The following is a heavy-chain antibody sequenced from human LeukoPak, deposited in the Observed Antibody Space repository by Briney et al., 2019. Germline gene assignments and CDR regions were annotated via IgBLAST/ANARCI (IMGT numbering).Heavy chain of an antibody. CDR2: INWNGGST. D-gene: IGHD4-17*01. Sequence: GGSLRLSCAASGFIFDDYGMSWVRQAPGKGLEWVSGINWNGGSTGYADSVKGRFTISRDNAKNSLYLQMNSLRAEDTALYHCARDPDYGDYYYYGMDVWGQGTTVTVSS. CDR3: ARDPDYGDYYYYGMDV. J-gene: IGHJ6*02. V-gene: IGHV3-20*01. CDR1: GFIFDDYG.